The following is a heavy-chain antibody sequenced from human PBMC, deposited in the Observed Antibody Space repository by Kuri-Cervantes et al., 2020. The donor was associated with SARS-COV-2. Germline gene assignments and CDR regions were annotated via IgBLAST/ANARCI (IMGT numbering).Heavy chain of an antibody. CDR3: ASSRASMITFGGVIDNFDY. CDR2: IYTSGST. V-gene: IGHV4-61*02. Sequence: SETLSLTCTASGASISSGSYYWSWIRQPAGKGLEWIGRIYTSGSTNYNPSLKSRVTISVDTSKNQFSLKLSSVTAADTAVYYCASSRASMITFGGVIDNFDYWGQGTLVTVSS. J-gene: IGHJ4*02. D-gene: IGHD3-16*02. CDR1: GASISSGSYY.